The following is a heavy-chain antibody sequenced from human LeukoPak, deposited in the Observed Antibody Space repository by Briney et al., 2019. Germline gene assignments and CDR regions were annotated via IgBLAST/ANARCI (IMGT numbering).Heavy chain of an antibody. CDR1: GGSFSGYY. D-gene: IGHD3-22*01. CDR2: INHSGST. CDR3: ARAKNYYDSSGYYYFGAPDYFDY. V-gene: IGHV4-34*01. J-gene: IGHJ4*02. Sequence: PSETLSLTCAVYGGSFSGYYWSWIRQPPGKGLEWIGEINHSGSTNYNPSLKSRVTISVDTSKNQFSLKLSSVTAADTAVYYCARAKNYYDSSGYYYFGAPDYFDYWGQGTLVTVSS.